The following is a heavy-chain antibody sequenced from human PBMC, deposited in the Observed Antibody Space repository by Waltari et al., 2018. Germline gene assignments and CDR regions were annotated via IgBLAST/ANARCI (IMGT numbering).Heavy chain of an antibody. J-gene: IGHJ3*02. CDR3: ARLYYYDSSGSAFDI. V-gene: IGHV1-69*05. CDR1: GGTFSSYA. CDR2: NIPNCGTA. Sequence: QVQLVQSGAEVKKPGSSVKVSCKASGGTFSSYAISWVRQAPGQGLEWMGGNIPNCGTANYEQKFQGRGKITTDESTSTAYMELSSLRSEDTAVYYCARLYYYDSSGSAFDIWGQGTMVTVSS. D-gene: IGHD3-22*01.